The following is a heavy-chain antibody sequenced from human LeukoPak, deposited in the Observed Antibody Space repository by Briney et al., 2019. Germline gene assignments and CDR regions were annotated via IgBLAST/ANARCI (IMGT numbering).Heavy chain of an antibody. Sequence: VQPGGAPGLSCGASGYTFRRDDMHWVRPAPGKGLENVSAISSNGGTTHYGNSVKGRFTISRDNSKNTLYLQMGSLRAEDMAVYFCARSSGYGYYFDYWGQGTLVTVSS. CDR3: ARSSGYGYYFDY. D-gene: IGHD3-22*01. CDR1: GYTFRRDD. J-gene: IGHJ4*02. CDR2: ISSNGGTT. V-gene: IGHV3-64*01.